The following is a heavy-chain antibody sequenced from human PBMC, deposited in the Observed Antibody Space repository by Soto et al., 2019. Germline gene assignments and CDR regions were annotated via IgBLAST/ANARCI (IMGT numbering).Heavy chain of an antibody. D-gene: IGHD5-18*01. V-gene: IGHV3-30*18. J-gene: IGHJ6*02. CDR3: AKDKGPYSYGPYGMDV. CDR1: GFTFSSYG. CDR2: ISYDGSNK. Sequence: QVQLVESGGGVVQPGRSLRLSCAASGFTFSSYGMHWVRQAPGKGLEWVAVISYDGSNKYYADSVKGRFTISRDNSKNALYLQMNSVGAEDTVVYYCAKDKGPYSYGPYGMDVWGQWTTVTVSS.